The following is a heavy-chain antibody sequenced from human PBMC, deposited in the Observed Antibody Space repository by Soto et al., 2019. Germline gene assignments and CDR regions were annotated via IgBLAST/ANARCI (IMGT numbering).Heavy chain of an antibody. J-gene: IGHJ3*02. CDR1: GFTFSSYG. CDR3: ARESDYGGNGDAFDI. D-gene: IGHD4-17*01. CDR2: IWYDGSNK. Sequence: GGSLRLSCAASGFTFSSYGMHWVRQAPGKGLEWVAVIWYDGSNKYYADSVKGRFTISRDNSKNTLYLQMNSLRAEDTAVYYCARESDYGGNGDAFDIWGQGTMVTVSS. V-gene: IGHV3-33*01.